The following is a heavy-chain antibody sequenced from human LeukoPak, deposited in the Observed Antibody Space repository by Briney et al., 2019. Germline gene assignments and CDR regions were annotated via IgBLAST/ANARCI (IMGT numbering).Heavy chain of an antibody. V-gene: IGHV1-46*01. J-gene: IGHJ5*02. CDR1: GGTFSSYA. Sequence: WASVRVSCKASGGTFSSYAISWVRQAPGQGLEWMGVINPSGTGTSYAQRFQGRITISRDTSTSTVYMELSSLRSEDTAFYYCATDHSMANTAWWFDPWGQGTLVTVSS. D-gene: IGHD5-24*01. CDR3: ATDHSMANTAWWFDP. CDR2: INPSGTGT.